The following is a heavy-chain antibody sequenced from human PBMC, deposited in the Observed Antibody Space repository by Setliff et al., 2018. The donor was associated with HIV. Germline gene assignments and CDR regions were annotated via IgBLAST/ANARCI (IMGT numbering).Heavy chain of an antibody. CDR3: ARQRADCSGGSCYGY. V-gene: IGHV4-39*01. D-gene: IGHD2-15*01. CDR2: FYSGGGT. J-gene: IGHJ4*01. Sequence: SETLSLTCTVSGGSIRSGGYYWAWIRQPPGKGLEWIGSFYSGGGTSYNPSLNSRVTIPVDTSKNQFSLKLRSVTAADTSMYYCARQRADCSGGSCYGYWGQGTLVTVSS. CDR1: GGSIRSGGYY.